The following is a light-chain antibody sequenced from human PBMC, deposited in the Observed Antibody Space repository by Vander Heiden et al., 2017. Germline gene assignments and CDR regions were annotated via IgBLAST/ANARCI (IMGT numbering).Light chain of an antibody. CDR1: SGSIASND. CDR3: QSYDSSNVV. Sequence: NFLLTPPHSVSQSPGKTVTIACTRSSGSIASNDVQWYQQRPGSAPTTVIYEDNQRPSGVPDRFSGSIDSSSNSASLTSSGLKTEDEADYYCQSYDSSNVVFGGGTKLTVL. J-gene: IGLJ2*01. CDR2: EDN. V-gene: IGLV6-57*04.